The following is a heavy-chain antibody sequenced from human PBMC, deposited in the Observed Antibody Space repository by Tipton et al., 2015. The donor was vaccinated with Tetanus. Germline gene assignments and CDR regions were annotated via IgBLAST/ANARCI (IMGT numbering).Heavy chain of an antibody. J-gene: IGHJ4*02. CDR3: IGYDYGDYYFDY. D-gene: IGHD4-17*01. V-gene: IGHV4-59*08. Sequence: TLSLTCTVSGGSISSYYWSWIRQPPGKGLEWIGYIDYSGNTNYNPSLKSRVTISIDTSKNQFSLKLNSVTAADTAVYFCIGYDYGDYYFDYWGQGTLVTVSS. CDR2: IDYSGNT. CDR1: GGSISSYY.